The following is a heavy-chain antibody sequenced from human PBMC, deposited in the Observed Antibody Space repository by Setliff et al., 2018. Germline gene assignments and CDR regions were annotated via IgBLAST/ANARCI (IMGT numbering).Heavy chain of an antibody. V-gene: IGHV1-18*01. D-gene: IGHD2-8*01. CDR1: GYTLINYG. Sequence: ASVKVSCKASGYTLINYGISWVRQAPGQGLEWMGWIGAYTGNTNYAQKFQGRVTMTTDTSTSTAYMELRSLRSDDTAVYYCSRLVRYCSRTSCQRTSGDEVWGQGTLVTVSS. CDR3: SRLVRYCSRTSCQRTSGDEV. CDR2: IGAYTGNT. J-gene: IGHJ4*02.